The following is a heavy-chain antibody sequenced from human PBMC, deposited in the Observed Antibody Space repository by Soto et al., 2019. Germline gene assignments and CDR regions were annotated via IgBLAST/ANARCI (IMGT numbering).Heavy chain of an antibody. D-gene: IGHD3-22*01. J-gene: IGHJ6*02. V-gene: IGHV4-39*01. CDR2: INHSENT. CDR1: GDSITSSSHY. CDR3: ARHNYDGSGSYYYYYGMDV. Sequence: SETLSLTCTVSGDSITSSSHYWGWIRQPPGKGLEWIANINHSENTNYNPSLKSRVAISVDTSKNRFSLKLSSATAADTAVYYCARHNYDGSGSYYYYYGMDVWGQGTTVTV.